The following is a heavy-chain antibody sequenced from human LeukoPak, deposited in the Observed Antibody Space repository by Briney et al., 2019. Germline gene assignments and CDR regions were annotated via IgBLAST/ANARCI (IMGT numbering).Heavy chain of an antibody. CDR3: ASRYYYDSSGYYYFDY. CDR1: GYTLTKLS. J-gene: IGHJ4*02. V-gene: IGHV1-24*01. D-gene: IGHD3-22*01. Sequence: ASVKVSFKFSGYTLTKLSMHWVRQAPGKGLEWRGGFDPEDGETIYAQKFQGRVTMAEDTSTDTAYMELSRLRSEDTAVYYCASRYYYDSSGYYYFDYWGQGTLVTVSS. CDR2: FDPEDGET.